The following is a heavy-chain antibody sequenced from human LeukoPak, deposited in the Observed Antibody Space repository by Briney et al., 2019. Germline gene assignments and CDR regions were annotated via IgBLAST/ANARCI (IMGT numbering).Heavy chain of an antibody. J-gene: IGHJ4*02. CDR2: ISKDGRKN. CDR1: GFIFSTSG. V-gene: IGHV3-30*04. Sequence: PGRSLRLSCAASGFIFSTSGVHWVRQAPGKGLEWMAVISKDGRKNHYADSVKGRFTISRDNSKSTLFLQMNSLRPEDTAIYYCARDLLNYGSAYYDVGIFDSWGQGTLVTVSS. D-gene: IGHD3-10*01. CDR3: ARDLLNYGSAYYDVGIFDS.